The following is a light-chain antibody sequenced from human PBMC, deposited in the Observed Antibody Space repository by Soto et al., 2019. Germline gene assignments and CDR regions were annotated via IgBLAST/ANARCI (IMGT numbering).Light chain of an antibody. CDR3: QSYDSSLSRV. CDR1: SSNIGAGYD. Sequence: QSVLTQPPSVSGARGQRVTISCTGSSSNIGAGYDVHWYQQLPGTAPKLLIYGNSNRPSGVPDRFSGSKSGTSASLAITGLQAEDEADSYCQSYDSSLSRVFGGGTKLPVL. J-gene: IGLJ2*01. V-gene: IGLV1-40*01. CDR2: GNS.